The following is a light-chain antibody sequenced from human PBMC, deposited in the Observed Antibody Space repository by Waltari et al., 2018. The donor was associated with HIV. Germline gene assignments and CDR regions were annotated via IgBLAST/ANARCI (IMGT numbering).Light chain of an antibody. CDR1: QGISSH. V-gene: IGKV1-9*01. CDR3: QQFNSYPLT. CDR2: AAS. J-gene: IGKJ4*01. Sequence: DIQLTQSPSFLSASVGDRVTIPCRASQGISSHLAWYQQKPGKAPILLFYAASTLQSGVPSRFRGSGSGTEFTLTISSLQPEDFATYYCQQFNSYPLTFGGGTKVEIK.